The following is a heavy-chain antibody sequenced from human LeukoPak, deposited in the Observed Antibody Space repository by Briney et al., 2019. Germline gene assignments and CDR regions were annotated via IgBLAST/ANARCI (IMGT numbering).Heavy chain of an antibody. CDR1: GVRVYSNSAG. V-gene: IGHV6-1*01. Sequence: SQTLSLTCAISGVRVYSNSAGWNWLRQSPSRGLEWLGRTYYMSKWYNDYAVSVKSRITINPDTSKNQFPLQLNSVTPEDTAVYYCARDLWELQYYYYYAMDVWGKGTTVTVSS. J-gene: IGHJ6*04. CDR2: TYYMSKWYN. D-gene: IGHD1-26*01. CDR3: ARDLWELQYYYYYAMDV.